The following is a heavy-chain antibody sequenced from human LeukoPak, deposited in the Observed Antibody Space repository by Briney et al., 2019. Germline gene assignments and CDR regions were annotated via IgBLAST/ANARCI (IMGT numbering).Heavy chain of an antibody. J-gene: IGHJ6*02. V-gene: IGHV4-34*01. CDR2: INHSGST. D-gene: IGHD2-2*01. CDR1: GGSFSGYY. Sequence: SETLSLTCAVYGGSFSGYYWSWIRQPPGNGLEWIGEINHSGSTNYNPSLKSRVTISVDTSKNQFSLKLSSVTAADTAVYYCARGRVVPAAHYYYYGMDVWGQGTTVTVSS. CDR3: ARGRVVPAAHYYYYGMDV.